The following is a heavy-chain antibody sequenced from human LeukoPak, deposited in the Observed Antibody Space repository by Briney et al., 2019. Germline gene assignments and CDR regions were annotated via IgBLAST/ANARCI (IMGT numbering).Heavy chain of an antibody. D-gene: IGHD5-18*01. Sequence: GGSLRLSCAASGFTFSNHWMHWVRQAPGKGLMWVSRINRGGSRTDYADSVKGRFTISRDDAKNTQYLQLNSLRAEDTAVYFCARGGSDTAMAHDYWGQGTLVTVSS. CDR3: ARGGSDTAMAHDY. V-gene: IGHV3-74*01. J-gene: IGHJ4*02. CDR1: GFTFSNHW. CDR2: INRGGSRT.